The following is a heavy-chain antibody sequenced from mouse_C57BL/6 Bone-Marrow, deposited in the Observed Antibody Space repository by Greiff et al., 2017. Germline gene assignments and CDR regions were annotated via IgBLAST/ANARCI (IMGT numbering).Heavy chain of an antibody. D-gene: IGHD1-1*01. CDR1: GYTFTDYN. V-gene: IGHV1-18*01. CDR3: ARIYYYGSSAWYYAMDY. CDR2: INPNNGGT. J-gene: IGHJ4*01. Sequence: VHVKQSGPELVKPGASVKIPCKASGYTFTDYNMDWVKQSHGKSLEWIGDINPNNGGTIYNQKFKGKATLTVDKSSSTAYMELRSLTSEDTAVYYCARIYYYGSSAWYYAMDYWGQGTSVTVSS.